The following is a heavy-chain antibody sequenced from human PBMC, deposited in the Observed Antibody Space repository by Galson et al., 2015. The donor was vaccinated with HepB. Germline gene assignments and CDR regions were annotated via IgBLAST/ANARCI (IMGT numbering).Heavy chain of an antibody. CDR1: GFTFSSYW. CDR2: INSDGSST. V-gene: IGHV3-74*01. J-gene: IGHJ3*02. Sequence: SLRLSCAASGFTFSSYWMHWVRQAPGKGLVWVSRINSDGSSTSYADSVKGRFTISRDNAKNTLYLQMNSLRAEDTAVYYCARTGGYYSLGAFDIWGQGTMVTVSS. D-gene: IGHD3-3*01. CDR3: ARTGGYYSLGAFDI.